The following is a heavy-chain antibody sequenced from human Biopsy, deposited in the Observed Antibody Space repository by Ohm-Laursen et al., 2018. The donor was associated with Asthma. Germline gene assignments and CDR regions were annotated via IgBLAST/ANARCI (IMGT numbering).Heavy chain of an antibody. D-gene: IGHD3-10*01. CDR2: ISAYNGNT. V-gene: IGHV1-18*01. Sequence: GASVKVSCKTSGYTFNSAGITWVRQAPGQGLEWMGWISAYNGNTKVAQKLQDRATMITDTSTSTAYMELRSLRSDDTAVYFCARAVDYSHYYGIDVWGQGTTVTVS. CDR1: GYTFNSAG. J-gene: IGHJ6*02. CDR3: ARAVDYSHYYGIDV.